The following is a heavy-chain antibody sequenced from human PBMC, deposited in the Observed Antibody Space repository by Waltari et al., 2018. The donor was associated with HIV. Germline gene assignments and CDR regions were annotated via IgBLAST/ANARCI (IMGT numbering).Heavy chain of an antibody. J-gene: IGHJ6*02. CDR3: ARDLLETHAVGYYYYYGMDV. D-gene: IGHD1-1*01. CDR2: IYYSGST. V-gene: IGHV4-59*01. Sequence: QVQLQESGPGLVKPSETLSLTCTVPGGSISSYYWSWLRQPPGQGLEWIGYIYYSGSTNYNPSLKSRVTISVDTSKNQFSLKLSSVTAADTAVYYCARDLLETHAVGYYYYYGMDVWGQGTTVTVSS. CDR1: GGSISSYY.